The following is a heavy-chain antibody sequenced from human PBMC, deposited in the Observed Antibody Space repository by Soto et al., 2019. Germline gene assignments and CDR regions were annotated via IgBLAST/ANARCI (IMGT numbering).Heavy chain of an antibody. J-gene: IGHJ6*02. CDR1: GGTFSSYA. Sequence: ASVKVSCKASGGTFSSYAISWVRQAPGQGLEWMGGIIPILGTANYAQKFQGRVTITADESTSTAYMELSSLRSEDTAVYYCARVMGPTYNDFWSGPSGYYYYAMDVWGQGTTVTVSS. CDR2: IIPILGTA. CDR3: ARVMGPTYNDFWSGPSGYYYYAMDV. D-gene: IGHD3-3*01. V-gene: IGHV1-69*13.